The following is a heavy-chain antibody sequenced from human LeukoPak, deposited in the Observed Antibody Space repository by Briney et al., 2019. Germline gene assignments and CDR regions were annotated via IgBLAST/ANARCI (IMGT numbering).Heavy chain of an antibody. CDR1: GYSFTSYW. CDR2: IYPGDSDT. V-gene: IGHV5-51*01. Sequence: GESLKISCKGSGYSFTSYWIGWVRQMPGKGLEWMGIIYPGDSDTRYSPSFRGQVTISADKSISTAYLQWSSLKASDTAMYYCARVPYYYDSSGALFDYWGQGTLVTVSS. CDR3: ARVPYYYDSSGALFDY. J-gene: IGHJ4*02. D-gene: IGHD3-22*01.